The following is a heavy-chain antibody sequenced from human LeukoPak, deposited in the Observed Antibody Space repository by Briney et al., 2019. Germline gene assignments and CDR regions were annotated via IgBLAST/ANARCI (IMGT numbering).Heavy chain of an antibody. CDR2: ISYDGSNK. D-gene: IGHD2-15*01. CDR1: GFTFSSYA. Sequence: GGSLRLSCAASGFTFSSYAMHWVRQAPGKGLEWVAVISYDGSNKYYADSVKGRFTTSRDNSKNTLYLQMNSLRAEDTAVYYCARDQRRYCGGGSCYYFDYWGQGTLVTVSS. CDR3: ARDQRRYCGGGSCYYFDY. V-gene: IGHV3-30-3*01. J-gene: IGHJ4*02.